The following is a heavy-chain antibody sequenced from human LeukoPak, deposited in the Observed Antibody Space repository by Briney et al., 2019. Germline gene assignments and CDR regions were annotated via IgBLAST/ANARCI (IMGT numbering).Heavy chain of an antibody. Sequence: GGSLRLSCAASGFTFSNYAMSWVRQAPGKGLEWVSGISGTSGTINYAAPVKGRFTISRDNSKNTLYLQMNSLRVDDMAVYYCAKRRGDPRAFDYWGQGTLVTVSS. CDR1: GFTFSNYA. CDR3: AKRRGDPRAFDY. D-gene: IGHD2-21*02. CDR2: ISGTSGTI. J-gene: IGHJ4*02. V-gene: IGHV3-23*01.